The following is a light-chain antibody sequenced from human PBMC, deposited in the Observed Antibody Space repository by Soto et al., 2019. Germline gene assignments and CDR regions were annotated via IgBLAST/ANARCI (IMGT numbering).Light chain of an antibody. CDR3: QEYNSAPWT. J-gene: IGKJ1*01. CDR2: AAS. CDR1: QGISNF. V-gene: IGKV1-27*01. Sequence: DIQITQSPSSLSASVGDRVTITCRASQGISNFLAWHQQKPGKVPKLLIYAASTLQSGVPSRFSASGSGTDFTLTITSLQPEDVATYYCQEYNSAPWTFGQGTKVEIK.